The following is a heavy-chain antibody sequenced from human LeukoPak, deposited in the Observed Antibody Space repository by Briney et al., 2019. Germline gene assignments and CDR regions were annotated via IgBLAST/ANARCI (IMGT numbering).Heavy chain of an antibody. D-gene: IGHD4-17*01. CDR3: ANPKNDYGDQYNYFDP. V-gene: IGHV3-74*01. J-gene: IGHJ5*02. CDR2: INSDGSST. Sequence: PGGSLRLSCAASGFTFSSYWMHWVRQAPGKGLVWVSRINSDGSSTSYADSVKGRFTISRDNSKNTLYLQMNSLRAEDTAVYYCANPKNDYGDQYNYFDPWGQGTLVTVSS. CDR1: GFTFSSYW.